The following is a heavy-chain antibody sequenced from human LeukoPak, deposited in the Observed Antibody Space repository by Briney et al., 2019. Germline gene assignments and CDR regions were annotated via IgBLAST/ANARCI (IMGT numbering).Heavy chain of an antibody. Sequence: SETLSLTCTVSGGSISSSGYYWGWIRQPPGKGLEWIGSIYYSGSTYYNPSLKSRVTISVDTSKNQFSLKLSSVTAADTAVYYCARIARGYSGYEQDYWGQGTLVTVSS. J-gene: IGHJ4*02. D-gene: IGHD5-12*01. CDR2: IYYSGST. CDR3: ARIARGYSGYEQDY. V-gene: IGHV4-39*01. CDR1: GGSISSSGYY.